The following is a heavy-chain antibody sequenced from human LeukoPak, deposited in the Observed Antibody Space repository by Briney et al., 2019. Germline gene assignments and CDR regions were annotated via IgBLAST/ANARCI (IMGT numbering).Heavy chain of an antibody. D-gene: IGHD3-10*01. CDR1: GYTFTSYG. CDR3: ARASAYYGSGSYNSFDY. CDR2: ISAYNGNT. V-gene: IGHV1-18*01. Sequence: ASVKVSCKASGYTFTSYGISWVRQAPGQGLERMGWISAYNGNTNYAQKLQGRVTMTTDTSTSTAYMELRSLRSDDTAVYYCARASAYYGSGSYNSFDYWGQGTLVTVSS. J-gene: IGHJ4*02.